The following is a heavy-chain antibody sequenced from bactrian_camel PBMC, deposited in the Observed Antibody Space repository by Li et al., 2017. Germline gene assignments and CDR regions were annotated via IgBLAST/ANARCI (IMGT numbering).Heavy chain of an antibody. J-gene: IGHJ4*01. Sequence: HVQLVESGGGSVRPGGSLRLSCTASVGSFYCMAWYRQMPGKEREAVAAIDDVGSTSYANSVKGRFTISRDDARKMVYLQMNTLQLEDTGVYFCVKDGNSWNYGFWGQGTQVTVS. CDR2: IDDVGST. V-gene: IGHV3S53*01. D-gene: IGHD5*01. CDR1: VGSFYC. CDR3: VKDGNSWNYGF.